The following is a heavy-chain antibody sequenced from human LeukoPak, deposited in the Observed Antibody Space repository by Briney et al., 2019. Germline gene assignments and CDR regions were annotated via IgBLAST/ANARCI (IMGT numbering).Heavy chain of an antibody. V-gene: IGHV4-38-2*01. D-gene: IGHD3-22*01. Sequence: SETLSLTCAVSGYSISSGYHWGWIRQPPGKGLEWIGNIYHSGSTYYNPSLKSRVTISVDTSKNQFSLKLSSVTAADTAVYYCARRLDYYDSSGYVDYWGQGTLVTVSS. CDR3: ARRLDYYDSSGYVDY. J-gene: IGHJ4*02. CDR1: GYSISSGYH. CDR2: IYHSGST.